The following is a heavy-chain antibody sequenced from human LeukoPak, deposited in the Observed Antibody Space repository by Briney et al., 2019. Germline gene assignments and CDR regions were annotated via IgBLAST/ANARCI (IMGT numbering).Heavy chain of an antibody. D-gene: IGHD3-22*01. Sequence: GRSLRLSCAASGFTFSSYSMNWVRQAPGKGLEWVSYISSSSSTIYYADSVKGRFTISRDNAKNSLYLQMNSLRAEDTALYYCAIMHPYYDGSGYWVQWGQGTLVTVSS. CDR1: GFTFSSYS. CDR3: AIMHPYYDGSGYWVQ. CDR2: ISSSSSTI. V-gene: IGHV3-48*04. J-gene: IGHJ4*02.